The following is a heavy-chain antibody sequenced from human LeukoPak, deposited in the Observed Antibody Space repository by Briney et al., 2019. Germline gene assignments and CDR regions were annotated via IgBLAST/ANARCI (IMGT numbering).Heavy chain of an antibody. CDR3: TTDDPYSSSWYGY. J-gene: IGHJ4*02. Sequence: GGSLRLSCAASGFTFSNAWMSWVRQAPGKGLEWVGRIKSKTDGGTTDYAAPVKGRFTISRDDSKNTLYLQMNSLKTEDTAVYYCTTDDPYSSSWYGYWGQGTLSPSPQ. V-gene: IGHV3-15*01. CDR2: IKSKTDGGTT. CDR1: GFTFSNAW. D-gene: IGHD6-13*01.